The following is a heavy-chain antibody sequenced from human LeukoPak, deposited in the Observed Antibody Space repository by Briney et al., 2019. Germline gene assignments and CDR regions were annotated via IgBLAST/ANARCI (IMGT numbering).Heavy chain of an antibody. CDR1: GGSISTSY. D-gene: IGHD6-13*01. CDR2: INHSGST. V-gene: IGHV4-34*01. J-gene: IGHJ4*02. Sequence: PSETLSLTCTVSGGSISTSYWSWIRQPPGKGLEWIGEINHSGSTNYNPSLKSRVTISVDTSKNQFSLKLSSVTAADTAVYYCARGAAAVGYWGQGTLVTVSS. CDR3: ARGAAAVGY.